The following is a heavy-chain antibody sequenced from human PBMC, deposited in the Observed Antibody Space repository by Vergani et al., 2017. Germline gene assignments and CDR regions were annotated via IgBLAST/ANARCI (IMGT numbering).Heavy chain of an antibody. CDR3: ARARGRGIAAAGTYGY. V-gene: IGHV1-69*01. Sequence: QVQLVQSGAEVKKPGSSVKVSCKASGGTFSRYAISWVRQAPGQGPEWMGGIIPIFGTANYAQKFQGRVTITADESTSTAYMELSSLRSEDTAVYYCARARGRGIAAAGTYGYWGQGTLVTVSS. D-gene: IGHD6-13*01. CDR2: IIPIFGTA. CDR1: GGTFSRYA. J-gene: IGHJ4*02.